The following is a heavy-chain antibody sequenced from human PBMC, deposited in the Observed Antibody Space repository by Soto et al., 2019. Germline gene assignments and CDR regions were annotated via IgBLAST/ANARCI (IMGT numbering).Heavy chain of an antibody. CDR1: GCSISSGGYY. CDR2: IYYSGST. V-gene: IGHV4-31*03. Sequence: SETLSLTCTVSGCSISSGGYYWSWIRQHPGKGLEWIGYIYYSGSTYYNPSLKSRVTISVDTSKNQFSLKLSSVTAADTAVYYCARSGYFYYDSRDDAFDIWGQGTMVTVSS. CDR3: ARSGYFYYDSRDDAFDI. D-gene: IGHD3-22*01. J-gene: IGHJ3*02.